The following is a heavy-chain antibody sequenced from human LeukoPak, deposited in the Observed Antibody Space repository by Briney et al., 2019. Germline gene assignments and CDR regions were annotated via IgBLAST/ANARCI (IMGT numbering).Heavy chain of an antibody. J-gene: IGHJ4*02. D-gene: IGHD6-19*01. V-gene: IGHV3-64*02. CDR2: ISSNGGTT. Sequence: GGSLRLSCAASGFTFSSYAMHWVRLSPGKGLEYVSGISSNGGTTSYADSVQGRFTISRDNSKNTLYLQMGSLRGEDMAVYYCAKAGSGWSGYYFDYWGQGTLVTVSS. CDR3: AKAGSGWSGYYFDY. CDR1: GFTFSSYA.